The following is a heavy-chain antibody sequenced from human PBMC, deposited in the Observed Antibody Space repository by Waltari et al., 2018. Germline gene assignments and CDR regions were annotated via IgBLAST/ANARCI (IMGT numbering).Heavy chain of an antibody. V-gene: IGHV4-38-2*01. Sequence: QVQLQESGPGLVKPSETLSLTCAVSGYSISSGYYWGWIRQPPGKGLEWIGSIYHSVRPYYHPSLHSRVTISVDTSKNQFSLKLSSVTAADTAVYYCARGARGAAEPPPNWFDPWGQGTLVTVSS. J-gene: IGHJ5*02. CDR1: GYSISSGYY. CDR3: ARGARGAAEPPPNWFDP. CDR2: IYHSVRP. D-gene: IGHD6-13*01.